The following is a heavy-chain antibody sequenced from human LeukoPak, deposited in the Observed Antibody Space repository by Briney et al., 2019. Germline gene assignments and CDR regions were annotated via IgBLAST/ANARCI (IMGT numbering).Heavy chain of an antibody. CDR1: GGSISSGDYY. V-gene: IGHV4-30-4*08. CDR2: THYSGRT. D-gene: IGHD6-19*01. Sequence: KPSETLSLTCTVSGGSISSGDYYWSWTRQPPGKGPEWIGYTHYSGRTYYNPSLRSRLTISGDTSKNQFSLRLSSVTAADTAVYYCARHGYSSGSLAWFDPWGQGTQVTVSS. CDR3: ARHGYSSGSLAWFDP. J-gene: IGHJ5*02.